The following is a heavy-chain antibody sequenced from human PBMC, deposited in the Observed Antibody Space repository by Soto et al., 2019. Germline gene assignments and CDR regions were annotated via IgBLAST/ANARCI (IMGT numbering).Heavy chain of an antibody. CDR2: IWYDGSNK. CDR1: GFTFSSYG. J-gene: IGHJ6*02. Sequence: GGSLRLSCAASGFTFSSYGMHWVRQAPGKGLEWVVVIWYDGSNKYYADSVKGRFTISRDNSKNTLYLQMNSLRAEDTAVYYCARAPYYYDSSGSTSDDYYYGMDVWGQGTTVTVSS. V-gene: IGHV3-33*01. D-gene: IGHD3-22*01. CDR3: ARAPYYYDSSGSTSDDYYYGMDV.